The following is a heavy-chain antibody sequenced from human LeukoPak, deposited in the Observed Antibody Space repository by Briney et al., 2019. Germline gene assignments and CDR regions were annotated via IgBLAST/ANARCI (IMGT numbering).Heavy chain of an antibody. CDR1: GGTFSSYA. J-gene: IGHJ4*02. CDR3: ARVTSYGDYVTSNFDY. D-gene: IGHD4-17*01. V-gene: IGHV1-69*13. Sequence: SVKVSCKASGGTFSSYAISWVRQAPGQGLEGMGGIIPIFGTANYAQKFQGRVTITADESTSTAYMELSSLRSEDTAVYYCARVTSYGDYVTSNFDYWGQGTLVTVSS. CDR2: IIPIFGTA.